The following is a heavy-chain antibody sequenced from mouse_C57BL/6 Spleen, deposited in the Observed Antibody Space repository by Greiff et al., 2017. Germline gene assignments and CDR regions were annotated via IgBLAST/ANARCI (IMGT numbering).Heavy chain of an antibody. J-gene: IGHJ4*01. V-gene: IGHV5-6*02. CDR1: GFTFSSYG. CDR3: AVDAMDY. Sequence: EVKLEESGGDLVKPGGSLKLSCAASGFTFSSYGMSWVRQTPDKRLEWVATISSGGSYTYYPDSVKGRFTISRDNAKNTLYLQMSSLKSEDTAMYYCAVDAMDYWGQGTSVTVSS. CDR2: ISSGGSYT.